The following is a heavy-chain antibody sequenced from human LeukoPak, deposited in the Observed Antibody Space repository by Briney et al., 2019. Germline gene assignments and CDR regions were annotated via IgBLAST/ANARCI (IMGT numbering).Heavy chain of an antibody. CDR1: GGSISGYS. Sequence: SETLSLTCTVSGGSISGYSWNWIRQPPGKGLEWIGYIYYSGSTNYNPSLKSRVTISVDTSKNQFSLKLSSVAAADTAVYYCARRPKITFGGVIAFDYWGQGALVTVAS. J-gene: IGHJ4*02. D-gene: IGHD3-16*02. CDR2: IYYSGST. CDR3: ARRPKITFGGVIAFDY. V-gene: IGHV4-59*08.